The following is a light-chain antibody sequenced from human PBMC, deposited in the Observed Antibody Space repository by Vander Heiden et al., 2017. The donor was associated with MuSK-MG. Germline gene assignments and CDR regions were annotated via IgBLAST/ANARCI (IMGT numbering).Light chain of an antibody. Sequence: SYDVPQPLSLSVALGPTARLPWGGNNIGGKDVHGYQQKPGQAPILVMYRNTDRPAGIPERFAGSNSGNTAALTISRAQAGDEADYDCQGWYDGTVFGGGTKLTVL. CDR2: RNT. CDR1: NIGGKD. J-gene: IGLJ3*02. V-gene: IGLV3-9*01. CDR3: QGWYDGTV.